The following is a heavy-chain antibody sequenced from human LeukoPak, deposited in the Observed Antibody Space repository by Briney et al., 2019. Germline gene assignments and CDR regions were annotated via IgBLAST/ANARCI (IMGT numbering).Heavy chain of an antibody. D-gene: IGHD6-6*01. J-gene: IGHJ4*02. CDR2: IWYDGSNK. CDR3: ARRQLATYHFDY. V-gene: IGHV3-33*01. CDR1: GFTFSSYC. Sequence: PGRSLRLSCAASGFTFSSYCMHWVRQAPGKGLEWVAVIWYDGSNKYYADSVKGRFTISRDNSKNTLYLQMNSLRAEDTAVYYCARRQLATYHFDYWGQGTLVTVSS.